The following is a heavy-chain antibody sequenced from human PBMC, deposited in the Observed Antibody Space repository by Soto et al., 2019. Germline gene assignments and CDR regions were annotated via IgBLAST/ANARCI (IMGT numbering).Heavy chain of an antibody. V-gene: IGHV3-64*01. CDR3: VRRVSGNYDY. J-gene: IGHJ4*02. CDR1: GFTFSSHD. CDR2: ISSNGGTT. Sequence: EVQLAESGGGMVQPGGSLRLSCVASGFTFSSHDMHWVRQAPGKGLEYVSSISSNGGTTYYGNSVKGRFTISRDNSKNTLYLQMGSLRAEDMAVYYCVRRVSGNYDYWGQGNLVTVSS. D-gene: IGHD1-7*01.